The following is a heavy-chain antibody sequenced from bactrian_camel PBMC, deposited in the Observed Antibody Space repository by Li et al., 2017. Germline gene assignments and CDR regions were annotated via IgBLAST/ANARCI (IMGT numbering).Heavy chain of an antibody. V-gene: IGHV3S1*01. CDR3: AKALGSGDYLALCA. J-gene: IGHJ4*01. D-gene: IGHD2*01. CDR1: GFTISEYA. CDR2: LNSRGGSS. Sequence: HVQLVESGGGSVQAGGSLRLACVVSGFTISEYAMGWVRQAPGKGLEWVSSLNSRGGSSYYADSEGRFTISRDSAKNMLYLQMNNLKSEDTALYYCAKALGSGDYLALCALGPGDPGHRL.